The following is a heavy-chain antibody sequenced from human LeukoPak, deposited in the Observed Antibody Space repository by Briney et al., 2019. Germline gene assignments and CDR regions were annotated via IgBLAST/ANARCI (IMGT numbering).Heavy chain of an antibody. CDR1: GYTFTDYY. CDR3: ARSPTKRVNEDY. Sequence: ASVKVSCKASGYTFTDYYIHWVRQAPGQGLEWVGWINPNSGGTNYAQNFQGRVTMTRDTSISTAYMELSSLTSDDTAVYYCARSPTKRVNEDYWGQGTLVTVSS. CDR2: INPNSGGT. J-gene: IGHJ4*02. V-gene: IGHV1-2*02. D-gene: IGHD2-8*01.